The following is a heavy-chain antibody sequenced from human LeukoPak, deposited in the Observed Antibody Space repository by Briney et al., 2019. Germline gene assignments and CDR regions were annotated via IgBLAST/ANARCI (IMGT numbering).Heavy chain of an antibody. V-gene: IGHV3-30*02. Sequence: PGGSLRLSCAASGFTFSSYGMHWVRQAPGKGLEWVAFIRYDGSNKYYADSVKGRFTISRDNSKNTLYLQMNSLRAEDTAVYYCAKDPNYYYSSRPDYWGQGTLVTVSS. CDR3: AKDPNYYYSSRPDY. CDR1: GFTFSSYG. D-gene: IGHD3-22*01. J-gene: IGHJ4*02. CDR2: IRYDGSNK.